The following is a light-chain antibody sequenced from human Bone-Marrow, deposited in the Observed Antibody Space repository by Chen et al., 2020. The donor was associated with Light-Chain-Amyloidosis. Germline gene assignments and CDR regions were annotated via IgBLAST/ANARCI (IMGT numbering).Light chain of an antibody. Sequence: AIRMTQSPSSFSASTGDRVTITCRASQGISSYLAWYQQKPGKAPKLLIYAASTLQRGVPSRFSGSGSGTDFTLTSSCLQSEDFATYYCQQYYSYPPWTFGQGTKVEIK. CDR3: QQYYSYPPWT. V-gene: IGKV1-8*01. CDR2: AAS. CDR1: QGISSY. J-gene: IGKJ1*01.